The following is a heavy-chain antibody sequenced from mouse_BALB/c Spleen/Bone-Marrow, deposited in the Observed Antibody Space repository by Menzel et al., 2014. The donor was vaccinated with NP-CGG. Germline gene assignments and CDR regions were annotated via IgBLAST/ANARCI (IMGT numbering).Heavy chain of an antibody. CDR3: ARRASLLGWYFDV. V-gene: IGHV3-1*02. CDR1: GYSITSGYS. D-gene: IGHD1-2*01. CDR2: INYSGST. J-gene: IGHJ1*01. Sequence: EVQLQESGPDLVKPSQSLSLTCTVTGYSITSGYSWHWIRQFPGNKLEWMGYINYSGSTNYNPSLKSRISITRDTSKNQFFLRLNSVTTEDTAMYCCARRASLLGWYFDVWGAGTTVTVSS.